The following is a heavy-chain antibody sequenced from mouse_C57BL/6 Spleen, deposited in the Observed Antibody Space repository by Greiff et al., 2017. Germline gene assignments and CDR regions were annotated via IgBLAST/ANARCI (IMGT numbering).Heavy chain of an antibody. V-gene: IGHV1-81*01. J-gene: IGHJ3*01. CDR1: GYTFTSYG. D-gene: IGHD4-1*01. Sequence: QVQLKESGAELARPGASVKLSCKASGYTFTSYGISWVKQRTGQGLEWIGEIYPRSGNTYYNEKFKGKATLTADKSSSTAYMELRSLTSEDSAVYFCSELGQRFAYWGQGTLVTVSA. CDR3: SELGQRFAY. CDR2: IYPRSGNT.